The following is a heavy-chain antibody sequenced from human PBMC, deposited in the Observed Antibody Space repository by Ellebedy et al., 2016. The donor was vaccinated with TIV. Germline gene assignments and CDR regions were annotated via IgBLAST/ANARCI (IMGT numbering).Heavy chain of an antibody. CDR1: IGINY. CDR2: IDQDGSEE. CDR3: AGGAGWLIEH. D-gene: IGHD6-19*01. Sequence: GGSLRLXXVASIGINYMNWVRQPPGQGLEWVANIDQDGSEENYVDSEKGRFIISRDNAKKSLYLQMGSLRPEDTAVYYCAGGAGWLIEHWGLGTLVTVSS. V-gene: IGHV3-7*03. J-gene: IGHJ1*01.